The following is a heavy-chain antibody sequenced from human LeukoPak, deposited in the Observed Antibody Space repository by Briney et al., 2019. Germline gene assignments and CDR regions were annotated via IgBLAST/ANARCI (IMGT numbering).Heavy chain of an antibody. CDR1: GGTFSSYA. J-gene: IGHJ3*02. CDR3: ARGLRLGAPDAFDI. D-gene: IGHD1-26*01. CDR2: IIPIFGTA. Sequence: SVKVSCKASGGTFSSYAISWVRQAPGQGLEWMGGIIPIFGTANYAQKFQGRVTITADESTSTAYMELSSLRSEDTAVYYCARGLRLGAPDAFDIWGQGTMVTVSS. V-gene: IGHV1-69*01.